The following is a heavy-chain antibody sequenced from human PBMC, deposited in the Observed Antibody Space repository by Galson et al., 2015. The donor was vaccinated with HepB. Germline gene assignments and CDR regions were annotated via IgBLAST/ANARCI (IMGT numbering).Heavy chain of an antibody. D-gene: IGHD6-6*01. CDR1: GGTFSSYA. CDR2: IIPIFGTA. Sequence: SVKVSCKASGGTFSSYAISWVRQAPGQGLEWMGGIIPIFGTANYAQKFQGRVTITADKSTSTAYMELSSLRSEDTAVYYCARDRGVRAYSSSSKGYYYYYMDVWGKGTTVTVS. J-gene: IGHJ6*03. CDR3: ARDRGVRAYSSSSKGYYYYYMDV. V-gene: IGHV1-69*06.